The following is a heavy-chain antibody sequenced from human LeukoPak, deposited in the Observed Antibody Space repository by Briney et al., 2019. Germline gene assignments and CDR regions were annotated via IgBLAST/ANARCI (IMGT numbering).Heavy chain of an antibody. CDR1: GFSFSKYA. D-gene: IGHD3-10*01. J-gene: IGHJ4*02. V-gene: IGHV3-23*01. Sequence: GGSLRLSCAASGFSFSKYAMWWVRQAPGKGLEWVSAISGSGGSTYHADSVKGRFTISRDNSKNTLYLQMNSLRAEDTAVYYCAKVSYHYYGSGSYVLDYWGQGTLVTVSS. CDR3: AKVSYHYYGSGSYVLDY. CDR2: ISGSGGST.